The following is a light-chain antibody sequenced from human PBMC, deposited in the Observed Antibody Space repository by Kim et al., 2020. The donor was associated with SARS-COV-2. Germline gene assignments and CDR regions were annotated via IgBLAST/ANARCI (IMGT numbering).Light chain of an antibody. J-gene: IGLJ2*01. CDR2: QDT. CDR1: KLWDKY. Sequence: SVSPGQTASITCSGDKLWDKYACWYQQKPGQSLVLVIYQDTKRPSGIPERFSGSNSGNTATLTISGTQAMDEADYYCQAWDSSTAVFGGGTQLTVL. CDR3: QAWDSSTAV. V-gene: IGLV3-1*01.